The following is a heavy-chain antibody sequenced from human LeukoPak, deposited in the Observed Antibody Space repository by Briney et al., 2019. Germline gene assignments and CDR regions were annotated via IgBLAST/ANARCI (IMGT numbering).Heavy chain of an antibody. V-gene: IGHV3-30*18. D-gene: IGHD6-6*01. CDR1: GFTFSSYG. CDR3: AKDSRYSRSSNYYYYGMGV. J-gene: IGHJ6*02. Sequence: PGGSLRLSCAASGFTFSSYGMHWVRQAPGKGLEWVAVISYDGSNKYYADSVKGRFTISRDNSKNTLYLQMNSLRAEDTAVYYCAKDSRYSRSSNYYYYGMGVWGQGTTVTVSS. CDR2: ISYDGSNK.